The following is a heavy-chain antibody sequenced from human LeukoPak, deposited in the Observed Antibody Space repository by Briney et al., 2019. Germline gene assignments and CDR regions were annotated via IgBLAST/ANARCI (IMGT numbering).Heavy chain of an antibody. CDR2: ISSSSSYI. D-gene: IGHD3-22*01. J-gene: IGHJ3*02. Sequence: GGSLRLSCAASGFTFSSYSMNWVRQAPGKGLEWVSSISSSSSYIYYADSVKGRFTISRDNAKNSLYLQMNSLRAEDTAVYYCTRANPYYYDSSGQGAFDIWGQGTMVTVSS. CDR1: GFTFSSYS. CDR3: TRANPYYYDSSGQGAFDI. V-gene: IGHV3-21*01.